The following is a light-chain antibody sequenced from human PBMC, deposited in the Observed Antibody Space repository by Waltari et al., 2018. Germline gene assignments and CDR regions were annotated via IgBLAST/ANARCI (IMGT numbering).Light chain of an antibody. V-gene: IGLV3-21*04. CDR1: NTGRTR. J-gene: IGLJ2*01. CDR2: FDN. Sequence: SYVLTQPPSVSVAPGKTATITCGGGNTGRTRGHWYPPKAGQAPVLVIYFDNDRPSGIPERFSGSNSGDTATLTISRVEAGDEADYYCQVWDSRSDRAFGGGTKLTVL. CDR3: QVWDSRSDRA.